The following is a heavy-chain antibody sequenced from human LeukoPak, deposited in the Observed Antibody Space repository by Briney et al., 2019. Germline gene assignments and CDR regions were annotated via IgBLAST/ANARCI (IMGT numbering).Heavy chain of an antibody. CDR2: IYYSGST. D-gene: IGHD6-13*01. CDR3: ARGGYSSSWQLFDY. J-gene: IGHJ4*02. V-gene: IGHV4-59*01. Sequence: PSETLSLTCTVSGGSISSYYWSWIRQPPGKGLEWIGYIYYSGSTNYNPPLKSRVTISVDTSKNQFSLKLSSVTAADTAVYYCARGGYSSSWQLFDYWGQGTLVTVSS. CDR1: GGSISSYY.